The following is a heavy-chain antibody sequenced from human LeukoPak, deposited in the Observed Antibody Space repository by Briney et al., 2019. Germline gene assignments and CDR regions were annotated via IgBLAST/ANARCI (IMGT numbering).Heavy chain of an antibody. CDR2: INHSGST. J-gene: IGHJ4*02. CDR3: ARAGVGAIYYFDY. CDR1: GGSFSGYY. V-gene: IGHV4-34*01. D-gene: IGHD1-26*01. Sequence: PSETLSLTCAVYGGSFSGYYWSWIRQPPGKGLEWIGEINHSGSTNYNPSLKSRVTISVDTSKNQFSLKLSSVTAADTAVYYCARAGVGAIYYFDYWGQGTLVTVSS.